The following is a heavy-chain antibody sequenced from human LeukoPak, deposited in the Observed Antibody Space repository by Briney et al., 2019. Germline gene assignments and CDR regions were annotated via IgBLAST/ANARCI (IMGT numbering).Heavy chain of an antibody. CDR3: ASGGYDFWSGWNRYNWFDP. CDR1: GGTFSSYA. V-gene: IGHV1-69*01. J-gene: IGHJ5*02. CDR2: IIPIFGTA. D-gene: IGHD3-3*01. Sequence: GSSVKVSCKASGGTFSSYAISWVRQAPGQGLEWMGGIIPIFGTANYAQKFQGRVTITADESTSTAYMELSSLRSEDTAVYYCASGGYDFWSGWNRYNWFDPRGQGTLVTVSS.